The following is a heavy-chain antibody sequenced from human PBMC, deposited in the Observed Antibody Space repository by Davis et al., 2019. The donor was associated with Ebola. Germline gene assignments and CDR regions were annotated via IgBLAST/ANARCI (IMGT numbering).Heavy chain of an antibody. D-gene: IGHD5-18*01. CDR2: ISYDGSNK. J-gene: IGHJ3*02. V-gene: IGHV3-30*18. CDR3: AKFGYTAHNIDI. CDR1: GFTFSSYG. Sequence: PGGSLRLSCAASGFTFSSYGMHWVRQAPGKGLEWVAVISYDGSNKYYADSVKGRFTISRDNSKNTLYLQMNSLRAEDTAVYYCAKFGYTAHNIDIWGQGTMVTVSS.